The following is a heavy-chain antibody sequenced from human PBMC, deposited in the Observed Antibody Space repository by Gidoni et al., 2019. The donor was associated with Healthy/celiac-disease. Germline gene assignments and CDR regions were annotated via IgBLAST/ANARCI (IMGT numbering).Heavy chain of an antibody. Sequence: QVQLQESGPGLVKPSETLSLTCAVSGYSISSGYYWGWIRQPPGKGLEWIGSIYHSGSTYYNPSLKSRVTISVDTSKNQFSLKLSSVTAADTAVYYCARLITMVRGVRASFDIWGQGTMVTVSS. D-gene: IGHD3-10*01. CDR1: GYSISSGYY. CDR2: IYHSGST. V-gene: IGHV4-38-2*01. J-gene: IGHJ3*02. CDR3: ARLITMVRGVRASFDI.